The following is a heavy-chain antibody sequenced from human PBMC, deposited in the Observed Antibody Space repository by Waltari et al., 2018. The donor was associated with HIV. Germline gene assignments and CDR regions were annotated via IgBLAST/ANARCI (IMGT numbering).Heavy chain of an antibody. CDR2: IYYSGST. V-gene: IGHV4-59*01. J-gene: IGHJ4*02. Sequence: QVQLQESGPGLVKPSETLSLTCTVSGGSISSYYWSWIRQPPGKGLEWIGYIYYSGSTNYNPSLKSRVTISVDTSKNQFSLKLSSVTAADTAVYYCARGYLTGFDYWGQGTLVTVSS. CDR1: GGSISSYY. D-gene: IGHD3-9*01. CDR3: ARGYLTGFDY.